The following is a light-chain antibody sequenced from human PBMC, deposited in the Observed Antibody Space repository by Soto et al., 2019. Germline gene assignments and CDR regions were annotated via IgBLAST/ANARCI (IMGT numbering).Light chain of an antibody. J-gene: IGKJ5*01. CDR2: GAS. CDR3: HQYASSPLT. Sequence: EIVLTQSPGTLSLSPGERATLSCRASQSVGSNYLAWYQQTPGQAPRLLIHGASTRATGIPDRFRGSGSGTDFTLTLSRLESEDSAVYYCHQYASSPLTFGQGTRLEIK. CDR1: QSVGSNY. V-gene: IGKV3-20*01.